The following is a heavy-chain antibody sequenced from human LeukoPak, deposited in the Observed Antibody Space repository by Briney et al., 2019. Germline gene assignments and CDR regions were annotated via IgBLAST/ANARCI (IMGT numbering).Heavy chain of an antibody. Sequence: GGSLRLSCGASGFTFSSAAMRWVRQAPGKGLEWVSDISGSGGSTYYADSVKGRFTISRDNSKNTLYLQMNSLRAEDTALYYCVKSSRVVVIANHYYYYGMDVWGQGTTVPVSS. CDR2: ISGSGGST. V-gene: IGHV3-23*01. CDR3: VKSSRVVVIANHYYYYGMDV. CDR1: GFTFSSAA. J-gene: IGHJ6*02. D-gene: IGHD3-22*01.